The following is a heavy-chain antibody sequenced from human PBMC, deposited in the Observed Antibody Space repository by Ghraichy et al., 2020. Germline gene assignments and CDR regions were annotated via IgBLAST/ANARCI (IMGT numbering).Heavy chain of an antibody. V-gene: IGHV3-23*01. CDR2: ISGAGDNR. J-gene: IGHJ6*02. D-gene: IGHD2-15*01. CDR3: AKDRGGGSCYSVSLCGVDV. Sequence: LSLTCAASRFSFSNYAMTWVRQAPGTGLEWVSVISGAGDNRYYADSVKGRFTVSRDNAKNTLYLQMNSLRAEDSAVYYCAKDRGGGSCYSVSLCGVDVWGQGSTVTVS. CDR1: RFSFSNYA.